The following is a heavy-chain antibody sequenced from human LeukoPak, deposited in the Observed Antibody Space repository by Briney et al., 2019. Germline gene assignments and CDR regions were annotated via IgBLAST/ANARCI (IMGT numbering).Heavy chain of an antibody. CDR2: IYYNGST. D-gene: IGHD2-2*01. CDR1: GGSISSYY. J-gene: IGHJ6*02. Sequence: SETLSLTCTVSGGSISSYYWSWIRQPPGKGLEWIGYIYYNGSTKYNPSLKSRVTISVDTSKNQFSLKLSSVTAADTAVYYCARVVGYCSSTSCYYYGMDVWGQGTTVTVSS. V-gene: IGHV4-59*01. CDR3: ARVVGYCSSTSCYYYGMDV.